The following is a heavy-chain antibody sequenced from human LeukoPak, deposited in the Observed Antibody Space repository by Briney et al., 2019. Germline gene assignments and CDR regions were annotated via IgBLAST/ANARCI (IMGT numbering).Heavy chain of an antibody. CDR1: GFTFSSYS. J-gene: IGHJ5*02. V-gene: IGHV3-21*01. CDR2: ISSSSSYI. Sequence: GGSLRLSCAASGFTFSSYSMNWVRQAPGKGLEWVSSISSSSSYIYYADSVKGRFTISRDNAKNSLYLQMNSLRAEDTAVYYCASGYDFWSGRFRWFDPWGQGTLVTVSS. CDR3: ASGYDFWSGRFRWFDP. D-gene: IGHD3-3*01.